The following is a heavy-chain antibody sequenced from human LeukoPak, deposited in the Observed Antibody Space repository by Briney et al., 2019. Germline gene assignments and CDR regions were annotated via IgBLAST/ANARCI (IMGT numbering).Heavy chain of an antibody. V-gene: IGHV3-33*06. CDR2: IWYDGSNK. D-gene: IGHD5-18*01. CDR3: AKDRDTAMEIDY. CDR1: GFTFNNFG. Sequence: PGRSLRLSCAASGFTFNNFGMHWVRQAPGEGLEWVAVIWYDGSNKYYADSVKGRFTISRDNSKNTLYLQMNSLRAEDTAVYYCAKDRDTAMEIDYWGQGTLVTVSS. J-gene: IGHJ4*02.